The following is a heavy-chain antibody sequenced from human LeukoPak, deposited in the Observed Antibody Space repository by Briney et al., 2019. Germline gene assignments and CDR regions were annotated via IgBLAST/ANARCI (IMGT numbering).Heavy chain of an antibody. CDR2: IYYTGNT. D-gene: IGHD5-24*01. V-gene: IGHV4-59*08. Sequence: SETLSLTCTVSGGSLSNHYWNWIRQPPGKGLEWIGYIYYTGNTNYNPSLKSRDTISGDTPKDQFSLKLSSVTAADTAVYYCARTQMRSYYGMEVWGQGTAVTVSS. CDR3: ARTQMRSYYGMEV. J-gene: IGHJ6*02. CDR1: GGSLSNHY.